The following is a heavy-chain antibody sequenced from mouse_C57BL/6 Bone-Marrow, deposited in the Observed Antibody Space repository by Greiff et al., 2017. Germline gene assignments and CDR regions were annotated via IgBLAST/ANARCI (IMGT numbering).Heavy chain of an antibody. Sequence: EVMLVESGGDLVKPGGSLKLSCAASGFTFSSYGMSWVSQTPDKRLEWVATISSGGSYTYYPDSVKGRFTISRDNANNTLYLQMSSLKSEDTAMYDCARQDGYSHFDYWGQGTTLTVSS. CDR2: ISSGGSYT. J-gene: IGHJ2*01. CDR1: GFTFSSYG. CDR3: ARQDGYSHFDY. D-gene: IGHD2-3*01. V-gene: IGHV5-6*02.